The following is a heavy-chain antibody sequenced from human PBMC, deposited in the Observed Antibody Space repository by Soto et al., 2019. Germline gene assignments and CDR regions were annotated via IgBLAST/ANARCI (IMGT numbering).Heavy chain of an antibody. CDR2: MNPNSFNT. D-gene: IGHD3-3*01. V-gene: IGHV1-8*01. Sequence: ASVKVSCKASGCTFTSYDIIWVRQATGQGLEWMGWMNPNSFNTGYVQKFQGRVTMTRNTSISTAYMELSSLRSEDTAVYYCARGSAYHDFWSGYGDYWGQGTLVTVSS. CDR3: ARGSAYHDFWSGYGDY. J-gene: IGHJ4*02. CDR1: GCTFTSYD.